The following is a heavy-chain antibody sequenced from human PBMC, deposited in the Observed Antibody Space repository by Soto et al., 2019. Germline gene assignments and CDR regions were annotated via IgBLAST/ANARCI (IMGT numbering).Heavy chain of an antibody. Sequence: SETLSLTCIVSGESISSSSYYWGWIRQPPGKGLEWIGSIYYSGRTYYNPSFKSRVTISIDTSKNQFSLKLSSVTATDTAVYYCARQRTTVVTQAYFDHWGQGSLVTVS. D-gene: IGHD2-21*02. CDR1: GESISSSSYY. V-gene: IGHV4-39*01. J-gene: IGHJ4*02. CDR2: IYYSGRT. CDR3: ARQRTTVVTQAYFDH.